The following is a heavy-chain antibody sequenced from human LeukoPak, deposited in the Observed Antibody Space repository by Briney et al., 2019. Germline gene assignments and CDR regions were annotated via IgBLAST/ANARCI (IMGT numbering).Heavy chain of an antibody. CDR3: ATTTRSSSWDY. Sequence: GGSLRLSCAASGFTFSTYWMVWFRQAPGKGLEWMANIKQDGSAKQYVDSVKGRFTISRDNANNLVYLQMNSLRVEDTGVYYYATTTRSSSWDYWGQGTLVTVSS. CDR1: GFTFSTYW. CDR2: IKQDGSAK. D-gene: IGHD6-13*01. J-gene: IGHJ4*02. V-gene: IGHV3-7*02.